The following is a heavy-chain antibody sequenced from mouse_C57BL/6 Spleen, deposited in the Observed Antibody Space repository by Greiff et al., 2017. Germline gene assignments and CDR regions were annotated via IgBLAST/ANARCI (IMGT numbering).Heavy chain of an antibody. CDR1: GFTFSDYG. CDR2: ISSGSSTI. CDR3: ARRGITTVVSNAMDY. D-gene: IGHD1-1*01. Sequence: EVKVVESGGGLVKPGGSLKLSCAASGFTFSDYGMHWVRQAPEKGLEWVAYISSGSSTIYYAHTVKGRFTISRDNAKNTLFLQMTSLRSEDTAMYYCARRGITTVVSNAMDYWGQGTSVTVSS. J-gene: IGHJ4*01. V-gene: IGHV5-17*01.